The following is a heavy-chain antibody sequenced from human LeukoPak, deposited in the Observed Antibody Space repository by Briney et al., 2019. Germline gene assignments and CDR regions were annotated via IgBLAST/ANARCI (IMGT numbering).Heavy chain of an antibody. D-gene: IGHD3-10*01. V-gene: IGHV1-69*13. CDR3: ASEVSGVY. J-gene: IGHJ4*02. Sequence: AASVKVSCKASGGTFSSYAISWVRQAPGQGLEWMGGIIPIFGTANYAQKFQGRVTITADESTSTAYMELSRLRSDDTAVYYCASEVSGVYWGQGTLVTVSS. CDR2: IIPIFGTA. CDR1: GGTFSSYA.